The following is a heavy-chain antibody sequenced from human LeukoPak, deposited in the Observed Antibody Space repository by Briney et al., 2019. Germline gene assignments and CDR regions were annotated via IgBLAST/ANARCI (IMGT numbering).Heavy chain of an antibody. J-gene: IGHJ4*02. CDR3: ARHFPHDSSGYYYNALDY. V-gene: IGHV1-69*13. D-gene: IGHD3-22*01. Sequence: SVKVSCKASGGTFSSYAISWVRQAPGQGLEWMGGIIPIFGTANYAQKFQGRVTITADESTSTAYMELGSLRSEDTAVYYCARHFPHDSSGYYYNALDYWGQGTLVTVSS. CDR1: GGTFSSYA. CDR2: IIPIFGTA.